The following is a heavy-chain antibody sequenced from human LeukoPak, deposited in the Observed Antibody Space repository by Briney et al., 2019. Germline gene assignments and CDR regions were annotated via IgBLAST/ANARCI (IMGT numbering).Heavy chain of an antibody. V-gene: IGHV3-30*04. CDR1: GFTFSSYA. CDR3: ARDLRGYYDRVFGY. Sequence: HPGRSLRLSCAASGFTFSSYAVHWVRQAPGKGLEWVAVISYDGSNKYYADSVKGRFTISRDNSKNTLYLQMNSLRAEDTAVYYCARDLRGYYDRVFGYWGQGTLVTVSS. J-gene: IGHJ4*02. CDR2: ISYDGSNK. D-gene: IGHD3-22*01.